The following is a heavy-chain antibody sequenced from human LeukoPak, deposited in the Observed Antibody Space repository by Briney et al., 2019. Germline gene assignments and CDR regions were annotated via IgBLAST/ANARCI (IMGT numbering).Heavy chain of an antibody. CDR1: GGSFSGYY. D-gene: IGHD3-16*01. CDR3: ARGPLTDGPFDY. CDR2: INHSGST. Sequence: SETLSLTCAVYGGSFSGYYWSWIRQPPGKGLEWIGEINHSGSTNYNPSLKSRVAISVDTSKNQFSLKLSSVTAADTAVYYCARGPLTDGPFDYWGQGTLVTVSS. V-gene: IGHV4-34*01. J-gene: IGHJ4*02.